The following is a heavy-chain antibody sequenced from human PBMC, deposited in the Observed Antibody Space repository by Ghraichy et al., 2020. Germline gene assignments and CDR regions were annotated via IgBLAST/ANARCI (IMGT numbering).Heavy chain of an antibody. Sequence: GGSLRLSCAASGFTFSSYAMSWVRQAPGKGLEWVSAISGSGGSTYYADSVKGRFTISRDNSKNTLYLQMNSLRAEDTAVYYCAKDFYYDSSGYYHKIYYFDYWGQGTLVTVSS. CDR3: AKDFYYDSSGYYHKIYYFDY. D-gene: IGHD3-22*01. J-gene: IGHJ4*02. CDR2: ISGSGGST. CDR1: GFTFSSYA. V-gene: IGHV3-23*01.